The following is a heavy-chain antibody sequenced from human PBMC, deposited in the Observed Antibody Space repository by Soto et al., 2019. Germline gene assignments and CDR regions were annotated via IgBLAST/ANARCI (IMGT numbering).Heavy chain of an antibody. CDR1: GGSVRAPDW. V-gene: IGHV4-4*02. Sequence: LSLTCTLSGGSVRAPDWWNWVRQSPDEGLEWIAEVHISGHSNYNPSLRSRVSVSIDSSKNQFYLNLNSVTAADTAIYYCARVRQGCSANNCYFDPWGQGTQVTVSS. CDR2: VHISGHS. D-gene: IGHD1-1*01. CDR3: ARVRQGCSANNCYFDP. J-gene: IGHJ5*01.